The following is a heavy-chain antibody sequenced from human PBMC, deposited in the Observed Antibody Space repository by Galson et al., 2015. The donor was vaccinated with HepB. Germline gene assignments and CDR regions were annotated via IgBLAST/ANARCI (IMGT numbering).Heavy chain of an antibody. CDR3: ATFTVTGGVGTFDY. D-gene: IGHD4-11*01. Sequence: SVKVSCKVSGYTLTELSMHWVRQAPGKGLEWMGGFDPEDGETICAEKFKGRVTMTEDTSTDTAYIELSSLRSEDTAVYYCATFTVTGGVGTFDYWGQGTLVTVSS. J-gene: IGHJ4*02. CDR1: GYTLTELS. V-gene: IGHV1-24*01. CDR2: FDPEDGET.